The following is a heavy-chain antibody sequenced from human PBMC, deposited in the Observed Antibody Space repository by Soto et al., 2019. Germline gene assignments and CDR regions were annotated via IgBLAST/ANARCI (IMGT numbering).Heavy chain of an antibody. CDR1: GFSFSSNW. CDR2: IQLDGSQI. J-gene: IGHJ4*01. Sequence: EVQLVESGGGLVQPGGSLRLSCAASGFSFSSNWMSWVRKAPGKGPEWVASIQLDGSQIYYVDSVKGRFTVSRDNTKNSLYRQMNRLRGEDTAIYYCARAHIWGHGTLVTVSS. CDR3: ARAHI. V-gene: IGHV3-7*03.